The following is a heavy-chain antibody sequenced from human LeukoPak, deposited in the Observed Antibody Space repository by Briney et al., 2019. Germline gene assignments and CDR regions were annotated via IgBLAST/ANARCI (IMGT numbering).Heavy chain of an antibody. V-gene: IGHV4-4*07. J-gene: IGHJ4*02. Sequence: PSETLSLTCTVSGGSINSYYWSWIRQPAGKGLEWIGRIYSSGSTGYNPSLKSRVTMSLDTSKTQFSLNLSSVTAADTAVYYCARVDIRTAFFDYWGQGTLVTVSS. CDR2: IYSSGST. CDR3: ARVDIRTAFFDY. CDR1: GGSINSYY. D-gene: IGHD5-12*01.